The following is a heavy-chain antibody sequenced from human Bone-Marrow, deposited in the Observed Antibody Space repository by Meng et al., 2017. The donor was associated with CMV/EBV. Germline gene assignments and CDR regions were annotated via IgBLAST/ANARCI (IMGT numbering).Heavy chain of an antibody. Sequence: GESLKISCAASGFTFSSYSMSWVRQAPGKGLEWVSAITGSGGSTYHADSVKGRFTISRDNSKNTLYLQLNSLRAEDTAVYYCAKAFISSWYREYYDYWGQGTLVTVSS. CDR2: ITGSGGST. CDR1: GFTFSSYS. J-gene: IGHJ4*02. CDR3: AKAFISSWYREYYDY. V-gene: IGHV3-23*01. D-gene: IGHD6-13*01.